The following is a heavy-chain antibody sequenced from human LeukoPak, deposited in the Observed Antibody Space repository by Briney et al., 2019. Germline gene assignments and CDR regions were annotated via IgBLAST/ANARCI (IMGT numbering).Heavy chain of an antibody. CDR3: ANNWNFP. V-gene: IGHV4-34*01. CDR2: INHSGST. Sequence: PSETLSLTCTVSGGSISGYYWSWIRQPPGKGLEWIGEINHSGSTNYNPSLKSRVTISVDTSKNQFSLKLSSVTAADTAVYYCANNWNFPWGQGTLVTVSS. J-gene: IGHJ5*02. CDR1: GGSISGYY.